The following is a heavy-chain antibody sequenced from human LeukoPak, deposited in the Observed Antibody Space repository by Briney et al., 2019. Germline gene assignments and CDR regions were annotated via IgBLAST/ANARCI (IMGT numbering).Heavy chain of an antibody. V-gene: IGHV3-7*01. CDR2: IKQDGSEK. CDR1: GFTFSDYF. CDR3: AREVYYYYMDV. J-gene: IGHJ6*03. Sequence: GGSLSLSCAASGFTFSDYFMSWVRQAPGKGLEWVANIKQDGSEKYYVDSVKGRFTISRDNAKNSLYLQMNSLRAEDTAVYYCAREVYYYYMDVWGKGTTVTVSS.